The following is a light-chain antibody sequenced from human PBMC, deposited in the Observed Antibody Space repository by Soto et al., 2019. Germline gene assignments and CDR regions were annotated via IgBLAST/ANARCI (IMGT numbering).Light chain of an antibody. Sequence: EIVLTQSPGTLSVSPGERATLSCRASQSVSSDYLAWYQQKPGQTPKVLIYRASSRATGIPDRFSGSGSGTDFTLTISRLEPEDFAVYYCQQYGSSPLTFGGGTKVDIK. J-gene: IGKJ4*01. CDR3: QQYGSSPLT. V-gene: IGKV3-20*01. CDR1: QSVSSDY. CDR2: RAS.